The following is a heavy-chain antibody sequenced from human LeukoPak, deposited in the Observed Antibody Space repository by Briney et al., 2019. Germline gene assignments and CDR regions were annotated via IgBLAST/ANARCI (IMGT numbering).Heavy chain of an antibody. V-gene: IGHV7-4-1*02. D-gene: IGHD3-22*01. CDR2: INTNTGNP. CDR3: ARDQGDSNYYDSSGYNYYYYMDV. Sequence: VASVKVSCKASGSTFTSYAMNWVRQAPGRGLEWMGWINTNTGNPTYAQGFTGRFVFSLDTSVSTAYLQISSLKAEDTAVYYCARDQGDSNYYDSSGYNYYYYMDVWGKGTTVTASS. CDR1: GSTFTSYA. J-gene: IGHJ6*03.